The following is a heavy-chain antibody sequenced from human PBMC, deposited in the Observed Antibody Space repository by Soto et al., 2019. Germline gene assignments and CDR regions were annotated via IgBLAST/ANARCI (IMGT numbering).Heavy chain of an antibody. V-gene: IGHV3-53*01. CDR1: GFTVSSNY. D-gene: IGHD6-6*01. CDR2: IYSGGST. Sequence: GGSLRLSCAASGFTVSSNYMSWVRQAPGKGLEWVSVIYSGGSTYYADSVKGRFTISRDNSKNTLYLQMNSLRAEDTAVYYCAREYSSSSDAFDIWVQGTMVTVSS. CDR3: AREYSSSSDAFDI. J-gene: IGHJ3*02.